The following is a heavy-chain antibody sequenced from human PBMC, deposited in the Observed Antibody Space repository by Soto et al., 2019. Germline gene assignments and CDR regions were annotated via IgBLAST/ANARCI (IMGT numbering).Heavy chain of an antibody. J-gene: IGHJ5*01. V-gene: IGHV4-4*02. CDR1: GGSISNNNW. D-gene: IGHD5-12*01. CDR2: IYHSGRT. CDR3: ARGGSGYDWFDS. Sequence: QVQLQQSGPGLVKPSETLSLTCAVSGGSISNNNWWSWVRQPPGKGLEWIGEIYHSGRTNYNPSLKRRVSISADKSTNHFSLNLNSVTAADTAIYYCARGGSGYDWFDSWGQGTLVTVSS.